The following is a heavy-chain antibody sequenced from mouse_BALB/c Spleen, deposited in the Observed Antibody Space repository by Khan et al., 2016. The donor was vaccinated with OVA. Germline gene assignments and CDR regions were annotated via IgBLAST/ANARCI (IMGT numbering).Heavy chain of an antibody. J-gene: IGHJ4*01. CDR1: GDSITSGF. CDR3: ARSYGSWTMDY. Sequence: EVQLQESGPNLVKPSQTLSLTCSVTGDSITSGFWNWIRKFPGNKFEYMGYVTYSGNTYYNPSPKSRISFTQDTSKSQYYLQLNSVTTEDTATYFCARSYGSWTMDYWGQGTSVTVSS. CDR2: VTYSGNT. V-gene: IGHV3-8*02. D-gene: IGHD1-1*01.